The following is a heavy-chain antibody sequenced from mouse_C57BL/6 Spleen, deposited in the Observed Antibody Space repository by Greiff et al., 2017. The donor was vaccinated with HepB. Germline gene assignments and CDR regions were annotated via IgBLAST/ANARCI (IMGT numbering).Heavy chain of an antibody. J-gene: IGHJ4*01. V-gene: IGHV1-81*01. CDR2: IYPRSVNT. CDR3: ARRDGSSYVGAMDY. CDR1: GYTFTSYG. Sequence: QVQLQQSGAELARPGASVKLSCKASGYTFTSYGISWVKQRTGQGLEWIGEIYPRSVNTNYNEKLKGKATLTADKSSSTAYMGLRSLTSEDSAVYFCARRDGSSYVGAMDYWGQGTSVTVSS. D-gene: IGHD1-1*01.